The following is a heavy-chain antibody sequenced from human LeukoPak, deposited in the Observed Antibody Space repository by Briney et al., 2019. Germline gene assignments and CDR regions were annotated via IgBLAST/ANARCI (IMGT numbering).Heavy chain of an antibody. J-gene: IGHJ3*02. CDR1: GGSFSGYY. Sequence: SETLSLTCAVYGGSFSGYYWSWIRQPPGKGLEWIGEINHSGSTNYNPSLKSRVTISVDTSKNQLSLKLSSVTAADTAVYYCASLYYDILTGYQDAFDIWGQGTMVTVSS. D-gene: IGHD3-9*01. V-gene: IGHV4-34*01. CDR2: INHSGST. CDR3: ASLYYDILTGYQDAFDI.